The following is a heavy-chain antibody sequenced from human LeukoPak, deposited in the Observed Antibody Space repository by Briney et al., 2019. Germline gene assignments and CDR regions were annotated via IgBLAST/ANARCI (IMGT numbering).Heavy chain of an antibody. J-gene: IGHJ4*02. CDR2: ISAYNGNT. D-gene: IGHD3-9*01. CDR1: GYTFTSYG. V-gene: IGHV1-18*01. CDR3: ARDRLDILTGYYAQFDY. Sequence: ASVKVSCKASGYTFTSYGISWVRQAPGRGLEWMGWISAYNGNTNYAQKLQGRVTMTTDTSTSTAYMELRSLRSDDTAVYYCARDRLDILTGYYAQFDYWGQGTLVTVSS.